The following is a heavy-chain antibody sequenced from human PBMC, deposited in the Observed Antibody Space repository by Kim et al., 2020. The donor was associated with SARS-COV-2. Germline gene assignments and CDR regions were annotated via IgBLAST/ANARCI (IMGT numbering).Heavy chain of an antibody. J-gene: IGHJ4*02. D-gene: IGHD3-10*01. V-gene: IGHV4-34*01. CDR3: ARGRLLLLWFGELSRFDY. Sequence: LKSRVTSSVETSKNQFSLKLGSVTAADTAVYYCARGRLLLLWFGELSRFDYWGQGTLVTVSS.